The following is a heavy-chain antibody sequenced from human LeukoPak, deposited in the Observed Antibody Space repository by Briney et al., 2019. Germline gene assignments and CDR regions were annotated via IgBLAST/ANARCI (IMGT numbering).Heavy chain of an antibody. CDR2: IPSSGST. D-gene: IGHD3-22*01. J-gene: IGHJ3*02. CDR1: GDSISSGDYY. Sequence: SETLSLTCTVSGDSISSGDYYWSWIRQPAGKGLEWIGRIPSSGSTNYNPSLKSRVTISVDMSKNQFSLKLSSVTAADTAVYFCARGPYSYDSSGAFDIWGQGTLVTVS. CDR3: ARGPYSYDSSGAFDI. V-gene: IGHV4-61*02.